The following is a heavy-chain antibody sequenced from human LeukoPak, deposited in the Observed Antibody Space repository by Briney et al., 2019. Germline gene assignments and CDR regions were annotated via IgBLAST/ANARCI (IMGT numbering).Heavy chain of an antibody. CDR1: GFTFNNYA. V-gene: IGHV3-23*01. CDR3: AKRGVVIRVILVGFHKEAYYFES. CDR2: IGDYGGHI. J-gene: IGHJ4*02. D-gene: IGHD3/OR15-3a*01. Sequence: GGSLRLSCAASGFTFNNYAMSWVRQVPGKGLEWVSAIGDYGGHIYYADSVKGRFTISRDNSKNTVHLQMNSLRAEDTAVYFCAKRGVVIRVILVGFHKEAYYFESWGQGALVTVSS.